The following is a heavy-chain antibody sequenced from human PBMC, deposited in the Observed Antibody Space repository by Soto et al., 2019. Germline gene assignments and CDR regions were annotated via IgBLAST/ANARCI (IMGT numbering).Heavy chain of an antibody. Sequence: ASVKVSCKVSGYTLTELSMHWVRQAPGKGLEWIGGFDPEDGETIYAQKFQGRVTMTEDTSTDTAYMELSSLRSDDTAVYYCARASPYSSGWPYYYYYMDVWGKGTTVTVSS. CDR2: FDPEDGET. CDR1: GYTLTELS. J-gene: IGHJ6*03. D-gene: IGHD6-19*01. V-gene: IGHV1-24*01. CDR3: ARASPYSSGWPYYYYYMDV.